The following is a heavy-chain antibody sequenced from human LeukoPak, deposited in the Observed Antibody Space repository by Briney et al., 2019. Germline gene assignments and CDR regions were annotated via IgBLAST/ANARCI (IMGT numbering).Heavy chain of an antibody. CDR3: AKDLGRIQTYGMDV. CDR1: GFTFSSYA. Sequence: GGSLRLSCAASGFTFSSYAMSWVRQALGKGLEWVSAISGSGGSTYYADSVKGRFTISRDNSKNTLYLQMNSLRAEDTAVYYCAKDLGRIQTYGMDVWGQGTTVTVSS. CDR2: ISGSGGST. V-gene: IGHV3-23*01. J-gene: IGHJ6*02.